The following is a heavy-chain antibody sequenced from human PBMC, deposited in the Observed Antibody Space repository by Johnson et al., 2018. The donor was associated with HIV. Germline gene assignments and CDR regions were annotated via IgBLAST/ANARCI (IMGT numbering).Heavy chain of an antibody. CDR3: AKGQVVVAATSAFDI. J-gene: IGHJ3*02. CDR1: GFTLSSYW. CDR2: IKQDGSEK. D-gene: IGHD2-15*01. Sequence: MLLVESGGGLVQPGGSLRLSCAASGFTLSSYWMSWVRQAPGKGLEWVANIKQDGSEKYYVDSVKGRFTISRDNAKNSLYLQMNSLRAEDTAVYYCAKGQVVVAATSAFDIWGQGTMVTVSS. V-gene: IGHV3-7*02.